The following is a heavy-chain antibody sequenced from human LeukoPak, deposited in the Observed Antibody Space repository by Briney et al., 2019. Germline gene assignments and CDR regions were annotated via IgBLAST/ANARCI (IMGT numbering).Heavy chain of an antibody. Sequence: GGSLRLSCAASGFTFSNYSMNWVRQAPGKGLEWVSYISSSSTIYYADSVKGRFTISRDNAKNSLYLQMNSLRAEDTAVYYCARRPGYCSGGSCPFYYYMDVWGKGTTVTVSS. V-gene: IGHV3-48*01. CDR2: ISSSSTI. CDR1: GFTFSNYS. CDR3: ARRPGYCSGGSCPFYYYMDV. J-gene: IGHJ6*03. D-gene: IGHD2-15*01.